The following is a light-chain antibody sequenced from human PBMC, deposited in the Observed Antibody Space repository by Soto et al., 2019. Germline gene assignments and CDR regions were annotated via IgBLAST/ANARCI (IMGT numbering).Light chain of an antibody. Sequence: DIVMTQSPLSLPVTPGEPASISCRSSQSLLHSDGYNYLDWYLQKPGQSPQLLICLGSNRASGVPDRFSGSGSGTDFTLKISRVEAEDVGVYYCMQALQTPTTFGPGTKVDMK. V-gene: IGKV2-28*01. J-gene: IGKJ3*01. CDR3: MQALQTPTT. CDR2: LGS. CDR1: QSLLHSDGYNY.